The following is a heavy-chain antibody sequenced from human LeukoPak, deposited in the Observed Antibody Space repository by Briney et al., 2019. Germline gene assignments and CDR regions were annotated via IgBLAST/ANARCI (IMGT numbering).Heavy chain of an antibody. J-gene: IGHJ6*03. V-gene: IGHV1-18*01. CDR1: GYTFTSYG. Sequence: ASVKVSCKASGYTFTSYGISWVRQAPGQGLEWMGWISAYNGNTNYAQKLQGRVTMTTDTSTSTAYTELRSLRSDDTAVYYCARAVNILTGYYTDYYYYYMDVWGKGTTVTVSS. CDR3: ARAVNILTGYYTDYYYYYMDV. CDR2: ISAYNGNT. D-gene: IGHD3-9*01.